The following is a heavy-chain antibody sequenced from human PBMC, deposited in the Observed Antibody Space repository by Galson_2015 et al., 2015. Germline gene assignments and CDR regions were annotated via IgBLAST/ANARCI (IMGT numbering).Heavy chain of an antibody. J-gene: IGHJ6*02. CDR3: ARGGVDCSSTSCYYYYYGMDV. CDR2: IIPILGIA. Sequence: SVKVSCKASGGTFSSYTISWVRQAPGQGLEWMGRIIPILGIANYAQKFQSRVTITADKSTSTAYMELSSLRSEDTAVYYCARGGVDCSSTSCYYYYYGMDVWGQGTTVTVSS. V-gene: IGHV1-69*02. D-gene: IGHD2-2*01. CDR1: GGTFSSYT.